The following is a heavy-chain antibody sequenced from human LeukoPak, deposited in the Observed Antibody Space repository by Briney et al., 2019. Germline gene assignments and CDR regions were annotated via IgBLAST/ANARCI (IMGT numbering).Heavy chain of an antibody. Sequence: GGSLRLSCAASGFTFSSYEMNWVRQAPGKGLEWVSYISSSGSTIYYADSVKGRFTISRDNAKNSLYLQMNSLRVENTAVYYCARDDSRYGMDVWGQGTTVTVSS. V-gene: IGHV3-48*03. CDR2: ISSSGSTI. D-gene: IGHD3-22*01. CDR3: ARDDSRYGMDV. CDR1: GFTFSSYE. J-gene: IGHJ6*02.